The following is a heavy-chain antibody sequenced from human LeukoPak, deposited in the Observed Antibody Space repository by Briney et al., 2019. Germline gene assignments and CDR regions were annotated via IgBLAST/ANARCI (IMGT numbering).Heavy chain of an antibody. D-gene: IGHD3-10*01. CDR1: GFTFSSYS. CDR3: ARDQRGSSAMIRGIIDY. J-gene: IGHJ4*02. V-gene: IGHV3-48*04. CDR2: ISSGSSTT. Sequence: GGSLRLSCAASGFTFSSYSMNWVRQAPGKGLAWVSYISSGSSTTYYTDSVKGRFTISRDNAKNSLYLQMNSLTAEVTAVYFCARDQRGSSAMIRGIIDYWGQGTLVTVSS.